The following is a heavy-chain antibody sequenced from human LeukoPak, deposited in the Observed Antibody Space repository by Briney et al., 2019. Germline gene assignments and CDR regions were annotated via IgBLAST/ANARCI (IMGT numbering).Heavy chain of an antibody. CDR2: IYYSGST. Sequence: HPSETLSLTCTVSGGSISSYYWSWIRQPPGKGLEWIGYIYYSGSTNYNPSLKSRVTISVDTSKNQFSLKLSSVTAADTAVYYCARVGRITVTTGWYFDLWGRGTLVTVSS. CDR3: ARVGRITVTTGWYFDL. V-gene: IGHV4-59*01. J-gene: IGHJ2*01. CDR1: GGSISSYY. D-gene: IGHD4-17*01.